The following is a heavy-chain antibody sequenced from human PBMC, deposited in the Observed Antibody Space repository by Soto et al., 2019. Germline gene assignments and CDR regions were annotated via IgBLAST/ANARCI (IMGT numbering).Heavy chain of an antibody. CDR3: ARARGGMVVVVAATHHAFDI. J-gene: IGHJ3*02. V-gene: IGHV1-18*04. CDR1: GYTFTSNG. CDR2: ISAYNGNT. Sequence: ASVKVSCKASGYTFTSNGISWVRQAPGQGLEWMGWISAYNGNTNYAQKLQGRVTMTTDTSTSTAYMELRSLRSVGTAVYYCARARGGMVVVVAATHHAFDIWGQGTMVTVSS. D-gene: IGHD2-15*01.